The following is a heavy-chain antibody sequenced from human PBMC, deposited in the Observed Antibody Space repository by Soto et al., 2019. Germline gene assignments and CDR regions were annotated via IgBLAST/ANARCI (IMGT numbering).Heavy chain of an antibody. CDR1: GFTFGDYA. D-gene: IGHD2-8*01. Sequence: SLRLSCTASGFTFGDYAMSWFRQAPGKGLEWVGFIRSKAYGGTTEYAASVKGRFTISRDDSKSIAYLQMNSLKTEDTAVYYCTRDRLIYCTNGVCHLFDYWGQGTLVTVSS. J-gene: IGHJ4*02. CDR2: IRSKAYGGTT. CDR3: TRDRLIYCTNGVCHLFDY. V-gene: IGHV3-49*03.